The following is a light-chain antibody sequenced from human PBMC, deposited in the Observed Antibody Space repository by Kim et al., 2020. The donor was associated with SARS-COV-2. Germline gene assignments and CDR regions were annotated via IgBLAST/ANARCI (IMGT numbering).Light chain of an antibody. CDR1: QSVLYSSNNKNY. V-gene: IGKV4-1*01. J-gene: IGKJ2*01. Sequence: RATITCKSSQSVLYSSNNKNYLAWYQQEPGQPPRLLIYWASTRESGVPDRFSGSGSGTDFTLTISSLQAEDVAVYYCQQYYSSPPTFGQGTKLEI. CDR2: WAS. CDR3: QQYYSSPPT.